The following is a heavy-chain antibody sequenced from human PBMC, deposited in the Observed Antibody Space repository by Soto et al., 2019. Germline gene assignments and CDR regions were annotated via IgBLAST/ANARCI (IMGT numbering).Heavy chain of an antibody. V-gene: IGHV1-3*01. J-gene: IGHJ4*02. CDR1: GYTFTTHT. Sequence: QVQLVQSGAEVKRPGASVKVFCKASGYTFTTHTMHWVRQAPGQGLEWMGWMNGGNGNTKYSQKFQGRVTFTRDTFASTAYTELSSLRSEDTAVYYCTRLETDYWGQGTLVTVS. CDR2: MNGGNGNT. CDR3: TRLETDY.